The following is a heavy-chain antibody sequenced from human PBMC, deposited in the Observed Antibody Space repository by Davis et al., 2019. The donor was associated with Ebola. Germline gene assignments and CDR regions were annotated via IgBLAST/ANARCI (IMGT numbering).Heavy chain of an antibody. J-gene: IGHJ6*02. CDR3: ARELYSGYDNYYYGMDV. Sequence: ASVKVSCKASGYTFTSYYMHWVRQAPGQGLEWMGIINPSGGSTSYAQKFQGRVTITADESTSTAYMELSSLRSEDTAVYYCARELYSGYDNYYYGMDVWGQGTTVTVSS. D-gene: IGHD5-12*01. CDR2: INPSGGST. V-gene: IGHV1-46*01. CDR1: GYTFTSYY.